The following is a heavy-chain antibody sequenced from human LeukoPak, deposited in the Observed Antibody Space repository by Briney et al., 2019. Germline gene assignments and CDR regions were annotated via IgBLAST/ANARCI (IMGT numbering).Heavy chain of an antibody. CDR3: ARALDSSSSRYQAFEY. CDR1: GFTFSSYW. J-gene: IGHJ4*02. CDR2: IKQDESEK. Sequence: PGGSLRLSCAASGFTFSSYWMSWVRQAPGKGLGGVANIKQDESEKYYVDSMKGRFTISRDNAKNSLYLQMNNMRAEDTAVYYCARALDSSSSRYQAFEYWGQGTLVTVSS. V-gene: IGHV3-7*01. D-gene: IGHD2-2*01.